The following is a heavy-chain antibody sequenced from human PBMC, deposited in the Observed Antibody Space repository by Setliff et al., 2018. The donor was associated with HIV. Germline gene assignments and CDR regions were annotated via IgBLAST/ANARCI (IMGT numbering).Heavy chain of an antibody. Sequence: SETLSLTCAVYGGSFSDYSWNWIRQLPGKELEWIGEINHSGGTNYNPSLKSRVTISLDTSKNQFSLKLTSVTAADTALYYCARGRYHYMDVWGKGTTVTVSS. CDR3: ARGRYHYMDV. CDR1: GGSFSDYS. J-gene: IGHJ6*03. CDR2: INHSGGT. V-gene: IGHV4-34*01.